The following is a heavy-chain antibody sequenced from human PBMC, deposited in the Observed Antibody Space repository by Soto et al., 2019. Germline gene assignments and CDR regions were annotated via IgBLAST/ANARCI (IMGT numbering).Heavy chain of an antibody. D-gene: IGHD6-13*01. CDR3: AAEEQLVLRPNRFDP. Sequence: ASVKVSCKASGYTFTSYYMHWVRQAPGQGLEWMGIINPSGGSTSYAQKFQGRVTMTRDTSTSTVYMELSSLRSEDTAVYYCAAEEQLVLRPNRFDPWGQGTLVTVSS. CDR2: INPSGGST. J-gene: IGHJ5*02. CDR1: GYTFTSYY. V-gene: IGHV1-46*01.